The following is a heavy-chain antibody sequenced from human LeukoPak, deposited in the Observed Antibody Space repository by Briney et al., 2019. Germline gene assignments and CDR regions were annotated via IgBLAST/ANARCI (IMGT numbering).Heavy chain of an antibody. CDR2: ISSSSSYI. CDR3: ARMGLSYYFDY. V-gene: IGHV3-21*01. CDR1: GFTFSSYS. Sequence: GGSLRLSCAASGFTFSSYSMNWVRQAPGKGLEWVSSISSSSSYIYYADSVKGRFTISRGNAKNSLYLQMNSLRAEDTAVYYCARMGLSYYFDYWGQGTLVTVSS. J-gene: IGHJ4*02. D-gene: IGHD3-16*01.